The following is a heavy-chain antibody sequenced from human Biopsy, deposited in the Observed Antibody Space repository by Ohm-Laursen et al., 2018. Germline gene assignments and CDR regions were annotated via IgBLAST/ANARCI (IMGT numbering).Heavy chain of an antibody. CDR2: IKTKGFRERT. V-gene: IGHV3-49*04. CDR1: GFTFADFA. Sequence: SLRLSCAASGFTFADFAVSWVRQAPGKGLEWVGLIKTKGFRERTQYAASVEGRFTISRDDSKGVAYLEMSGLKTEDTALYYCTRWYDRSGYYRDLWGQGTLVTVPS. J-gene: IGHJ5*02. CDR3: TRWYDRSGYYRDL. D-gene: IGHD3-22*01.